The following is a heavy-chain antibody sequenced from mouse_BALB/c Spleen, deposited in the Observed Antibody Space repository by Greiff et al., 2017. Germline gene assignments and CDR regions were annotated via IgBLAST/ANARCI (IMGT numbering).Heavy chain of an antibody. CDR3: ARGDYDGYYIAWFED. CDR1: GFTIKDTY. CDR2: IDPSNGNT. V-gene: IGHV14-3*02. J-gene: IGHJ3*01. Sequence: EVQLLQSGAELVKPGASVKLSCTASGFTIKDTYMHWVKQRPQQGLEWIGRIDPSNGNTKYDPKFQGQATITANTSSNTAYLQLSSLTSEDTAVYDCARGDYDGYYIAWFEDWGQGTQVTVSA. D-gene: IGHD2-3*01.